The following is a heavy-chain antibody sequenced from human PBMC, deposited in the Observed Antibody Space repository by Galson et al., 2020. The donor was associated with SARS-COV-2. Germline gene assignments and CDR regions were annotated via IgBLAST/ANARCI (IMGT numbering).Heavy chain of an antibody. CDR3: ARAPLVRGVFDY. CDR2: ISYDGSNK. V-gene: IGHV3-30-3*01. J-gene: IGHJ4*02. CDR1: GFTFSSYA. Sequence: GGSLRLSCAASGFTFSSYAMHWVRQAPGKGLEWVAVISYDGSNKYYADSVKGRFTISRDNSKNTLYLQMNSLRAEDTAVYYCARAPLVRGVFDYWGQGTLVTVSS. D-gene: IGHD6-13*01.